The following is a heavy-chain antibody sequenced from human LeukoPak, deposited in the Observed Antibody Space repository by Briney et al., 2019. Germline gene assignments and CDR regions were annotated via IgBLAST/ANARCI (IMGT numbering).Heavy chain of an antibody. CDR2: ISGSGGST. Sequence: GGSLRLSCAVSGFTFSSYAMSWVRQAPGKGLEWVSGISGSGGSTDYADSVKGRFTISRDYSKNMVYLQMNSLRAEDTAVYYCAKDREVIVPAAGDYWGQGTLVTVSS. CDR3: AKDREVIVPAAGDY. D-gene: IGHD2-2*01. CDR1: GFTFSSYA. V-gene: IGHV3-23*01. J-gene: IGHJ4*02.